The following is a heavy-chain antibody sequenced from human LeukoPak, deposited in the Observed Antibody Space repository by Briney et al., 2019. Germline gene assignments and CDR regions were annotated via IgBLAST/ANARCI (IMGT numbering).Heavy chain of an antibody. CDR2: ISGSGSST. V-gene: IGHV3-23*01. D-gene: IGHD3-22*01. CDR1: GFTFSSYG. J-gene: IGHJ4*02. CDR3: AKVRAISHSSGYYPYDY. Sequence: QAGGSLRLSCAASGFTFSSYGMTWVRQAPGKGLEWVSDISGSGSSTNYADSVRGRFTISRDTSKNTVCLQMNSLRDEDTAVYYCAKVRAISHSSGYYPYDYWGQGTLVTVSS.